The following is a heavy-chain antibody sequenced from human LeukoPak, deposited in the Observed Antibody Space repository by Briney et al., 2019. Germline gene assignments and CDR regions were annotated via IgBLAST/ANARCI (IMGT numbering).Heavy chain of an antibody. V-gene: IGHV1-2*02. CDR3: ARAPGSTSGSGT. D-gene: IGHD3-10*01. CDR1: VYTFTAYY. CDR2: IKPDSGSS. Sequence: ASVKVSCKASVYTFTAYYIHWLRQAPGQGPEWMGWIKPDSGSSHYAQKFQGRVTMTRDTSISTAYMELSRLTSDDTAVYYCARAPGSTSGSGTWGQGTLVTVSS. J-gene: IGHJ4*02.